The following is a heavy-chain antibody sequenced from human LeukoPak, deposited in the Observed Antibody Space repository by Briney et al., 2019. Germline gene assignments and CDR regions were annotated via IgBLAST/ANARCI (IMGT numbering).Heavy chain of an antibody. V-gene: IGHV2-5*02. CDR1: GFSLSTSGVG. Sequence: SGPTLVNPTQTLTLTCTFSGFSLSTSGVGVGWIRQPPGKALEWLALIYWDDDKRYSPSLKSRLTITKDTSKNQVVLTMTNMDPVDTATYYCAHSTAVSEWLLPLTFDIWGQGTMVTVSS. CDR2: IYWDDDK. J-gene: IGHJ3*02. D-gene: IGHD3-3*01. CDR3: AHSTAVSEWLLPLTFDI.